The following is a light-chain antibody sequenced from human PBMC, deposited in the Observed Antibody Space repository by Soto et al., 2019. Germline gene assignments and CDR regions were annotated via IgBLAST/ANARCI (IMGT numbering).Light chain of an antibody. J-gene: IGKJ1*01. CDR2: GAS. CDR1: QSVGSSY. Sequence: EIVLTQSPGTLSLSPGERATLSCRASQSVGSSYLAWYQQKPGQAPRLLIYGASSRATGIPDRFSGSGSGTDFTLTNSRLEPEDFAVYYCQQYGSSPPTFGQGTKVDIK. CDR3: QQYGSSPPT. V-gene: IGKV3-20*01.